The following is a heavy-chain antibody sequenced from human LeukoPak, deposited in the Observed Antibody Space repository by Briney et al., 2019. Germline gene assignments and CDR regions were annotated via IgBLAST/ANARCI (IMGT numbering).Heavy chain of an antibody. CDR2: ISGGGEST. CDR3: ARRSGRRYEY. CDR1: GFTFSSYE. V-gene: IGHV3-48*03. D-gene: IGHD5-24*01. Sequence: GGSLRLSCAASGFTFSSYEMDWVRHAPGRGLEWVSHISGGGESTVYPDAVKGRFTISRDNAKNSLYLQMSSLRVEDTGVYYCARRSGRRYEYWGQGVLVTVSP. J-gene: IGHJ4*02.